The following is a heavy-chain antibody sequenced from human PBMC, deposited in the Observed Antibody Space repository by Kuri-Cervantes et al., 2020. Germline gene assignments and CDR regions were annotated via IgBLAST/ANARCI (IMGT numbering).Heavy chain of an antibody. Sequence: ESLKISCTVSGGSISSSSYYWGWIRQPPGKGLEWIGSIYYSGSTYYNPSLKSRVTISVDTSKNHFSLTLTSLTAADTAVYYCARIATTVTTAGAIDHWGQGTLVTVSS. D-gene: IGHD4-17*01. V-gene: IGHV4-39*02. CDR2: IYYSGST. CDR1: GGSISSSSYY. CDR3: ARIATTVTTAGAIDH. J-gene: IGHJ4*02.